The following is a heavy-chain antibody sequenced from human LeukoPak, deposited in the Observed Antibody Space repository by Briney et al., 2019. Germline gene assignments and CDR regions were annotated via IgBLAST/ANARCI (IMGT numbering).Heavy chain of an antibody. CDR3: AKGSEVLLWFGVYFDY. V-gene: IGHV3-9*03. Sequence: GGSLRLSCAASGFTFDDYAMHWVRQAPGKGLEWVSSISWNSGNIVYADSVKGRFTISRDNAKNSLYLQMNSLRAEDMALYYCAKGSEVLLWFGVYFDYWGQGPLVTVSS. CDR1: GFTFDDYA. D-gene: IGHD3-10*01. J-gene: IGHJ4*02. CDR2: ISWNSGNI.